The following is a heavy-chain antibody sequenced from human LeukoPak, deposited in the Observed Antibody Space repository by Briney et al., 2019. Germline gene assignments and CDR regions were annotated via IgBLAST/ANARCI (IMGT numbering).Heavy chain of an antibody. J-gene: IGHJ6*04. D-gene: IGHD6-19*01. CDR2: ISASGNAI. Sequence: PGGSLRLSCAASTFAFSDYYMSWIRQAPGTGLEWVSYISASGNAIYYANSVKGRFTISRDNAKNSLALQMNSLRVDDTAVYYCAMLRYSGGWWDYWGKGTTVTVSS. CDR1: TFAFSDYY. CDR3: AMLRYSGGWWDY. V-gene: IGHV3-11*04.